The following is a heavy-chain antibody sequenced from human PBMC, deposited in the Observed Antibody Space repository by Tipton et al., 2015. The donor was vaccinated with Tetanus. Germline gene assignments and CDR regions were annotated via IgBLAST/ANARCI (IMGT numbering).Heavy chain of an antibody. D-gene: IGHD3-16*01. CDR1: GFTFKSYT. V-gene: IGHV3-21*01. CDR3: ARDPGLGMGTH. Sequence: SLRLSCAASGFTFKSYTLNWVRQAPGKGLEWVSSINSRSSSIYYSDSVKGRSTVSRDNANNSVYLQMNSLRVEDTAIYYCARDPGLGMGTHWGQGTLVAVSS. CDR2: INSRSSSI. J-gene: IGHJ4*02.